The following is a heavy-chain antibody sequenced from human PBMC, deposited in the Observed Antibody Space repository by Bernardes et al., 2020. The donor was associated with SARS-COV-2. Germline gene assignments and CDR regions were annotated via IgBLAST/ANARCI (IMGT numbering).Heavy chain of an antibody. CDR3: ARASLHYDSTGPPPFDY. CDR2: MSPGNGDT. CDR1: GYTFTSYN. J-gene: IGHJ4*02. Sequence: ASVKVSCKPSGYTFTSYNINWVREATGQGLQWMGWMSPGNGDTGYAQKFQGRVTMTRDTSIDTAYLELSDLKSDDTGIYYCARASLHYDSTGPPPFDYWGQGTLITVSS. V-gene: IGHV1-8*01. D-gene: IGHD3-22*01.